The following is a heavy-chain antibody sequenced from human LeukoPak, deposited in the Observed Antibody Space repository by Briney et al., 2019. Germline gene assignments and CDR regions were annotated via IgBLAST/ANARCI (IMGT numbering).Heavy chain of an antibody. D-gene: IGHD2-2*01. CDR3: ARVVPAVVSSLGAFDI. CDR2: ISTFNGNT. CDR1: GYTFTSYG. Sequence: EASVKVSCKASGYTFTSYGISWVRQAPGQGLEWMGWISTFNGNTNYAQKLQGRVTMTTDTSTRTAYMELRSLSSDDTAVYYCARVVPAVVSSLGAFDIWGQGTMVTVSS. J-gene: IGHJ3*02. V-gene: IGHV1-18*01.